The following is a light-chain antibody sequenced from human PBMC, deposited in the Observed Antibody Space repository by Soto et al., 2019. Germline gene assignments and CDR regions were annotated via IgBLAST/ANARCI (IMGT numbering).Light chain of an antibody. Sequence: DIQMTQSPSTLSASVGDRVTITCRPSENNSTWLAWYQQKPGKAPKLLIYDASTLQTGVPSRFSGSGSGTKFTLTISSLQPDDFATYFCQHYNHYPFTFGQGTKLESK. CDR2: DAS. V-gene: IGKV1-5*01. CDR1: ENNSTW. CDR3: QHYNHYPFT. J-gene: IGKJ2*01.